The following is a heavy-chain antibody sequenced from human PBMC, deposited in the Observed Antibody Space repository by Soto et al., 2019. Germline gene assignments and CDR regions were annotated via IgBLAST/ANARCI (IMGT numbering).Heavy chain of an antibody. CDR2: IGTAGDT. CDR3: ARGSGYCSGGSCYSGFSFDY. D-gene: IGHD2-15*01. V-gene: IGHV3-13*01. Sequence: GGSLRLSCAASGFTFSSYDMHWVRQATGKGLEWVSAIGTAGDTYYPGSVKGRFTISRENAKNSLYLQMNSPRAGDTAVYYCARGSGYCSGGSCYSGFSFDYWGQGTLVTVSS. J-gene: IGHJ4*02. CDR1: GFTFSSYD.